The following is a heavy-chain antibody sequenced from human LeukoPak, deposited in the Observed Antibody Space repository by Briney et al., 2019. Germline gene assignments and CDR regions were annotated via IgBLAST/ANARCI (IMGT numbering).Heavy chain of an antibody. V-gene: IGHV4-59*01. CDR3: ARVFGHEFWSGYYKSDYYYYMDV. J-gene: IGHJ6*03. Sequence: PSETLSLTCTVSGGSISSYYWSWIRQPPGKGLEWIGYTYYSGTTNYNPSLKSRATISVDTPKNQFSLKLSSVSAADTAVYYCARVFGHEFWSGYYKSDYYYYMDVWGKGTTVTVSS. D-gene: IGHD3-3*01. CDR1: GGSISSYY. CDR2: TYYSGTT.